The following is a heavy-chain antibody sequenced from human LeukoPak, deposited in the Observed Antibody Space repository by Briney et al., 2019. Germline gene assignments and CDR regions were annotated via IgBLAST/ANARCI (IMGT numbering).Heavy chain of an antibody. CDR1: GDSISRYY. J-gene: IGHJ4*02. V-gene: IGHV4-4*09. CDR2: IYTSGTT. D-gene: IGHD3-9*01. Sequence: SETLSLTCNVSGDSISRYYWSWIRQPPGEGLEWIGYIYTSGTTRYNPSLKSRVTISVDTSKNQFSLRLSSVTAADTAVYYCARSYYDLLTGYYLDYWGQGTLVTVSS. CDR3: ARSYYDLLTGYYLDY.